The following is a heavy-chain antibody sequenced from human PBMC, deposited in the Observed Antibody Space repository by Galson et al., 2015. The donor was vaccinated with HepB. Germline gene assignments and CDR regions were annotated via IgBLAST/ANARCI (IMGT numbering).Heavy chain of an antibody. CDR3: ARDSIVGATDFDY. CDR1: GYTFTGYY. J-gene: IGHJ4*02. Sequence: SVKASCKASGYTFTGYYMHRVRQAPGQGLEWMGWINPNSGGTNYAQKFQGRVTMTRDTSISTAYMELSRLRSDDTAVYYCARDSIVGATDFDYWGQGTLVTVSS. CDR2: INPNSGGT. D-gene: IGHD1-26*01. V-gene: IGHV1-2*02.